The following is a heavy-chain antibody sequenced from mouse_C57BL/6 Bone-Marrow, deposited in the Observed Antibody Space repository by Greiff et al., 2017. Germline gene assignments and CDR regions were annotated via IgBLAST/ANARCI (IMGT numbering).Heavy chain of an antibody. CDR2: IDPSDSST. V-gene: IGHV1-59*01. CDR1: GYTFTSYW. Sequence: QVQLQQPGPELVRPGTSVKLSCKASGYTFTSYWMHWVKQRPGQGLEWIGVIDPSDSSTNYNQKFKGKATLTVDTSSSTAYMQLSSLTSEDSAVYYSARDYGNGDYWGKGTLVTVSA. D-gene: IGHD2-1*01. CDR3: ARDYGNGDY. J-gene: IGHJ3*01.